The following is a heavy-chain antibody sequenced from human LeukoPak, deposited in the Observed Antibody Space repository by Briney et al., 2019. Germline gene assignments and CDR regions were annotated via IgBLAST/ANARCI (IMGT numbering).Heavy chain of an antibody. D-gene: IGHD3-10*01. CDR1: GFTVSSNY. Sequence: GSLRLSCAASGFTVSSNYMSWVRQAPGKGLEWVSVIYSGGSTYYADSVKGRFTISRDNSKNTLYLQMNSLRAEDTAVYYCAREQFGELFIGWFDPWGQGTLVTVSS. V-gene: IGHV3-66*02. CDR2: IYSGGST. J-gene: IGHJ5*02. CDR3: AREQFGELFIGWFDP.